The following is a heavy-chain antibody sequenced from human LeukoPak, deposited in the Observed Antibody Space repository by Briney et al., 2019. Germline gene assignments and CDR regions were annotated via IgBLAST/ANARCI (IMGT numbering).Heavy chain of an antibody. D-gene: IGHD3-10*01. J-gene: IGHJ4*02. CDR2: IHTSGST. V-gene: IGHV4-4*07. CDR3: ARGYGSGSYYGY. Sequence: SETLSLTCTVSGGSISTYYWSWIRQPAGKGLEWIGRIHTSGSTTYNPSLKSRVTMSVDTSENQFSLKLTSVTAADTAVYYCARGYGSGSYYGYWGQGTLVTVSS. CDR1: GGSISTYY.